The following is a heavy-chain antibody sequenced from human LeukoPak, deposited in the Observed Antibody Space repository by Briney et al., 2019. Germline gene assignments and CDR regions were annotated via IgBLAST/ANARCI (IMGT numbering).Heavy chain of an antibody. CDR2: IGSDSIYI. D-gene: IGHD5-12*01. CDR3: AQGGATISDY. J-gene: IGHJ4*02. V-gene: IGHV3-21*06. CDR1: GFNLNTYT. Sequence: GGSLRLSCAASGFNLNTYTMNWVRQAPGKGLEWVSSIGSDSIYIYYADSVRGRFTISRDNAKNSLYLQMNTLRVEDTAVYYCAQGGATISDYWGQGTLVTVSS.